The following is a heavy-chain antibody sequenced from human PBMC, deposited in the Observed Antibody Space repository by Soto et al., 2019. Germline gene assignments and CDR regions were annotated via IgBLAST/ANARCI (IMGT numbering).Heavy chain of an antibody. D-gene: IGHD5-18*01. CDR2: IYYSGST. Sequence: SETLSLTCTVSGGSISSYYWSWIRQPPGKGLEWIGYIYYSGSTNYNPSLKSRVTISVDTSKNQFSLKLSSVTAADTAVYYCATGPRGYSYFDYWGQGTLVTVSS. CDR3: ATGPRGYSYFDY. J-gene: IGHJ4*02. CDR1: GGSISSYY. V-gene: IGHV4-59*01.